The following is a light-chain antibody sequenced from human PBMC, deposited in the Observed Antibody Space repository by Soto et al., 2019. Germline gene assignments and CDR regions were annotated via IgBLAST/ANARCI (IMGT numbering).Light chain of an antibody. CDR1: SSDVGGYNY. CDR3: SSYAGSNNPL. J-gene: IGLJ2*01. V-gene: IGLV2-8*01. CDR2: EVS. Sequence: QSALTQPPSASGSPGQSVTISCTGTSSDVGGYNYVSWYQQHPGKAPKLMIYEVSKRPSGFPERFSGSKSGNTASLTVSGLQAEDEADYYCSSYAGSNNPLFGGGTKLTVL.